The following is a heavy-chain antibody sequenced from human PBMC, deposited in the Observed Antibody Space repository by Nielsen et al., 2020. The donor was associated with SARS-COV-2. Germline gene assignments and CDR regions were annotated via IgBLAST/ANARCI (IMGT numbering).Heavy chain of an antibody. Sequence: GGSLRLSCAASGFTFSSYGMHWVRQAPGKGLEWVAVIWYDGSNKYYADSVKGRFTISRDNSKNTLYLQMNSLRAEDTAVYYCARDSFSSGSGSPNLYYYYYGMDVWGQGTTVTVSS. J-gene: IGHJ6*02. CDR3: ARDSFSSGSGSPNLYYYYYGMDV. V-gene: IGHV3-33*01. CDR1: GFTFSSYG. CDR2: IWYDGSNK. D-gene: IGHD3-10*01.